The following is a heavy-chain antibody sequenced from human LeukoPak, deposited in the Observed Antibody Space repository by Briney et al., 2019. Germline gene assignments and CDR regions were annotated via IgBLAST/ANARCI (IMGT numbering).Heavy chain of an antibody. CDR3: AKDRGIISDY. V-gene: IGHV3-23*01. CDR1: GFTFSSYG. J-gene: IGHJ4*02. D-gene: IGHD3-10*01. CDR2: ISGSGERT. Sequence: GGTLRLSCAASGFTFSSYGMSWVRQAPGKGLEWVSAISGSGERTYYADSVKGRFTISRDNSKNTLYLQMNSLRAEDTAVYYCAKDRGIISDYWGQGILVTVSS.